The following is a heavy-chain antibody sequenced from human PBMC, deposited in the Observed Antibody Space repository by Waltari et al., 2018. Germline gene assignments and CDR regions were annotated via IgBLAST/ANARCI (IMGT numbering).Heavy chain of an antibody. D-gene: IGHD6-19*01. V-gene: IGHV4-34*01. Sequence: QVQLQQWGAGLLKPSETLSLTCAVYGGSFSGYYWSWIRQPPGKGLEWIGETNHSGSTNSNPSLTSRVTISVDTSKNQFSLKLSSVTAADTAVYYCARDGIAVAGMHYWGQGTLVTVSS. CDR3: ARDGIAVAGMHY. J-gene: IGHJ4*02. CDR2: TNHSGST. CDR1: GGSFSGYY.